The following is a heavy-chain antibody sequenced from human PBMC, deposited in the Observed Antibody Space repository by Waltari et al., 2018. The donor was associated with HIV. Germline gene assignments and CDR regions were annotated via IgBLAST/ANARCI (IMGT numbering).Heavy chain of an antibody. CDR2: ISNDGSKK. D-gene: IGHD7-27*01. J-gene: IGHJ4*02. V-gene: IGHV3-30-3*01. Sequence: QVQLGEYGGGVAQPGTSLRLSCAACGFTFSNFGMHWGCQAPLKGLEWVALISNDGSKKYYADSVKGRFTISRANSKNTLYLQMNSLRPDDTAVYYCVRALGDYWGQGTLVTISS. CDR3: VRALGDY. CDR1: GFTFSNFG.